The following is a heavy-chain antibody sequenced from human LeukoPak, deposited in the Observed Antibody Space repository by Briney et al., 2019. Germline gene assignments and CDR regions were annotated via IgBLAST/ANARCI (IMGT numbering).Heavy chain of an antibody. CDR2: IKQDGSQK. V-gene: IGHV3-7*03. D-gene: IGHD2-21*02. CDR1: GFTFSTYW. CDR3: AREGTFGDYRASGDH. J-gene: IGHJ4*02. Sequence: GGSLRLSCEASGFTFSTYWMKWVRQAPGKGLEWVANIKQDGSQKYYVDSVKGRFIISRDNAKNSLYLQMNSVRAEDTAVYYCAREGTFGDYRASGDHWGQGALVTVSS.